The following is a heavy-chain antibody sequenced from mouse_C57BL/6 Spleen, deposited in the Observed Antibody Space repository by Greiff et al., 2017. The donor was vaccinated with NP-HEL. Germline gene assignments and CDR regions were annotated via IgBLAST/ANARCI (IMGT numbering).Heavy chain of an antibody. D-gene: IGHD1-2*01. Sequence: EVKLMESEGGLVQPGSSMKLSCTASGFTFSDYYMAWVRQVPEKGLEWVANINYDGSSTYYLDSLKSRFIISRDNAKNILYLQMSSLKSEDTATYYCAIGPHYYGYAMDYWGQGTSVTVSS. V-gene: IGHV5-16*01. J-gene: IGHJ4*01. CDR1: GFTFSDYY. CDR2: INYDGSST. CDR3: AIGPHYYGYAMDY.